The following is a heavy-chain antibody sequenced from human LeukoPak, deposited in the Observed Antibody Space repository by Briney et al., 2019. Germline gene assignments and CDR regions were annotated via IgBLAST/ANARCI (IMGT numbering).Heavy chain of an antibody. CDR2: ISSSSSTI. CDR1: GFTFSSYS. D-gene: IGHD3-16*01. Sequence: GGSLRPSCAASGFTFSSYSMNWVRQAPGKGLEWVSYISSSSSTIYYADSVKGRFTISRDNAKNSLYLQMNSLRAEDTAVYYCARDETWDYFDYWGQGTLVTVSS. V-gene: IGHV3-48*01. CDR3: ARDETWDYFDY. J-gene: IGHJ4*02.